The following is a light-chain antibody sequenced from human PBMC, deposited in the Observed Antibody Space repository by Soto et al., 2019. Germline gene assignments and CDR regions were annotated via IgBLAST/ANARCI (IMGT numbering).Light chain of an antibody. Sequence: EIVMTQSPATLSVSPGERATLSCRASQSVSINLAWYQQKPGQAPRLLIYGASARATGIPARFSGSGSGTEFTLTISSLQSEDFAVYYCQHYNNWPTTFGQGTKVEIK. CDR2: GAS. CDR1: QSVSIN. CDR3: QHYNNWPTT. V-gene: IGKV3-15*01. J-gene: IGKJ1*01.